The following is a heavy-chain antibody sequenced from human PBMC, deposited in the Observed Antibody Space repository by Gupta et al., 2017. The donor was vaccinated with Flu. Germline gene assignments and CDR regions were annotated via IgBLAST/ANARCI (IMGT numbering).Heavy chain of an antibody. Sequence: RQIPGKGLEWMGLVFAPNSDTRYSASFQGQVSISADKSTNTAYLHWGSLKASDSALYFCARHKSDRPLDSWGPGTLVTVSS. CDR3: ARHKSDRPLDS. J-gene: IGHJ4*02. V-gene: IGHV5-51*01. CDR2: VFAPNSDT.